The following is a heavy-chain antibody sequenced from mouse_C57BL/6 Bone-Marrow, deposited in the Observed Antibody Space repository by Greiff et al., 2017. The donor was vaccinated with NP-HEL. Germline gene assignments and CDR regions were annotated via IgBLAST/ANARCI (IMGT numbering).Heavy chain of an antibody. CDR2: IYPGDGAT. Sequence: QVQLQQSGAELVKPGASVKISCKASGYEFSNYWMNWVKQRPGKGLEWIGQIYPGDGATNYNGKFKDKATLTADKSSSTAYMQLSRLTSEESAVYFCARGAYWGQGTLVTVSA. CDR1: GYEFSNYW. J-gene: IGHJ3*01. CDR3: ARGAY. V-gene: IGHV1-80*01.